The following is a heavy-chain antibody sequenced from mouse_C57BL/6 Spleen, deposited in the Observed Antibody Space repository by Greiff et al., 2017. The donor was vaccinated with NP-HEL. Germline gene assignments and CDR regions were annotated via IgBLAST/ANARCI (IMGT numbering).Heavy chain of an antibody. CDR3: ARWLLRGGTVDY. CDR2: IHPNSGST. D-gene: IGHD2-3*01. V-gene: IGHV1-64*01. Sequence: QVQLQQSGAELVKPGASVKLSCKASGYTFTSYWMHWVKQRPGQGLEWIGMIHPNSGSTNYNEKFKSKATLTVDKSSSTAYMQLSSLTSEDSAVYYCARWLLRGGTVDYWGQGTTLTVSS. CDR1: GYTFTSYW. J-gene: IGHJ2*01.